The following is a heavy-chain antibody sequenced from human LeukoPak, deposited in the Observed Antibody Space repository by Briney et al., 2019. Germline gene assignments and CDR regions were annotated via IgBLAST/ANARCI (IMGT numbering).Heavy chain of an antibody. CDR3: ARGHHGYYYDSSGYYRFEH. D-gene: IGHD3-22*01. CDR1: GYTFTSYG. J-gene: IGHJ1*01. CDR2: ISAYNGNT. V-gene: IGHV1-18*01. Sequence: GASVKVSCKASGYTFTSYGISWVRQAPGQGLEWMGWISAYNGNTNYAQKLQGRVTMTTDTSTSTAYMELRSLRSDDTAVYYCARGHHGYYYDSSGYYRFEHWGQGTLVTVSS.